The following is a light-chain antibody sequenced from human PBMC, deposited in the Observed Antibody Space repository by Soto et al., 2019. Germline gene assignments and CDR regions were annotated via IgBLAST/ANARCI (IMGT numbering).Light chain of an antibody. CDR2: DAS. J-gene: IGKJ1*01. V-gene: IGKV3-11*01. CDR3: QQRSNWPTWT. Sequence: EIVLTQSPGTLSLSPGERATLSCRASQSVSSYLAWYRQKPGQAPRLLIYDASNRATGIPARFSGSGSGTDFTLTISSLEPEDFAVYYCQQRSNWPTWTFGQGTKVDIK. CDR1: QSVSSY.